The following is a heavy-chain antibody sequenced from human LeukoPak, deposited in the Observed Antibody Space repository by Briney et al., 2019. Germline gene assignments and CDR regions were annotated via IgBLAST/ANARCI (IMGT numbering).Heavy chain of an antibody. D-gene: IGHD4-17*01. Sequence: PGGSLRLSCAASGFSFSRFWMTWVRQAPGKGLEWVASIKEDGSETSYVDSVKGRFTLSRDNAQNSLFLQMTSLRAEDTAIYYCARHPAGGTVDYWGQGTLVTVSS. CDR1: GFSFSRFW. CDR3: ARHPAGGTVDY. CDR2: IKEDGSET. V-gene: IGHV3-7*05. J-gene: IGHJ4*02.